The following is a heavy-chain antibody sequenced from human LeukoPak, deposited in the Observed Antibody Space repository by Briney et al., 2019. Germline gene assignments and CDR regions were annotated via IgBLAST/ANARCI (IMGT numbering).Heavy chain of an antibody. CDR2: ISAYNGNT. CDR3: ASWFGENDALDI. D-gene: IGHD3-10*01. V-gene: IGHV1-18*01. Sequence: GASVKVSCKASGYTFTSYGISWVRQAPGQGLEWMGWISAYNGNTNYAQKLQGRVTMTTDTSTSTAYMELKRPRSEDTAVYYCASWFGENDALDIWGQGTMVTVSS. CDR1: GYTFTSYG. J-gene: IGHJ3*02.